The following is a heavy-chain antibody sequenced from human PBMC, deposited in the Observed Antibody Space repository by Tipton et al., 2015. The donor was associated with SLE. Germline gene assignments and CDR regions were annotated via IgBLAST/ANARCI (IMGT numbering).Heavy chain of an antibody. CDR1: GDSISRHY. CDR3: ARAPEGDLLGGMDV. J-gene: IGHJ6*02. D-gene: IGHD3-16*01. V-gene: IGHV4-59*11. Sequence: TLSLTCTVSGDSISRHYWTWIRQPPGRGLEWIGCVYDSGRTNYNPSLKSRVTISLDTSKNQFSLNVRSLTAADTAVYYCARAPEGDLLGGMDVWGQGTPVTVSS. CDR2: VYDSGRT.